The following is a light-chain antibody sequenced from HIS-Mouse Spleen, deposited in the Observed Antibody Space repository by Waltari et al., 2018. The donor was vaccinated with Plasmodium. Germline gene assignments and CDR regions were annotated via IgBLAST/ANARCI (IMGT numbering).Light chain of an antibody. J-gene: IGLJ3*02. V-gene: IGLV3-27*01. Sequence: SYELTQPSSVSVSPGQSARITCPGDVLAKKYARWFQQTPGQAPVLVIYKDSERPSGIPERFSGSSSGTTVTLTISGAQVEDEADYYCYSAADNNRVFGGGTKLTVL. CDR3: YSAADNNRV. CDR2: KDS. CDR1: VLAKKY.